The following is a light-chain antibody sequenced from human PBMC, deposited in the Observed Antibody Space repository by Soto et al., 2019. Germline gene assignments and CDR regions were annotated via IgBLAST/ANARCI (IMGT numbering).Light chain of an antibody. CDR3: QQSYSSPFT. CDR1: QSISSY. V-gene: IGKV1-39*01. Sequence: DIQMTQSPSSLSASVGDRVTITGRASQSISSYLNWYQQKPGKAPNLLIYAASSLQSGVPSKFSGSGSGTDFTLTISSLQPVDFATYYCQQSYSSPFTFGPGTKVDIK. CDR2: AAS. J-gene: IGKJ3*01.